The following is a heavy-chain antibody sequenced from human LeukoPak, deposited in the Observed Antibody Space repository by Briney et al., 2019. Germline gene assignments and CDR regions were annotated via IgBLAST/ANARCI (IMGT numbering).Heavy chain of an antibody. D-gene: IGHD3-22*01. CDR3: ARESRVDSSGFYYFDY. CDR1: GGTFSSYA. Sequence: SVKVSCKASGGTFSSYAISWVRQAPGQGLEWMGRIIPILGIANYAQKFQGRVTITADKSTSTAYMELSSLRSEDTAVYYCARESRVDSSGFYYFDYWGQGTLVTVSS. J-gene: IGHJ4*02. V-gene: IGHV1-69*04. CDR2: IIPILGIA.